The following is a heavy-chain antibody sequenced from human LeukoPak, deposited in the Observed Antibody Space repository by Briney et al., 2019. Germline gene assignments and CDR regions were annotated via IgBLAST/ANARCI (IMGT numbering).Heavy chain of an antibody. CDR2: ISAYNGNT. CDR3: ARSTTVVTGIGWFDP. V-gene: IGHV1-18*01. D-gene: IGHD4-23*01. CDR1: GYTFTSYG. J-gene: IGHJ5*02. Sequence: ASVKVSCKASGYTFTSYGISWVRQAPGQGLEWMGWISAYNGNTNYAQKLQGRVTMTTDTSTSTAYMELSSLRSEDTAVYYCARSTTVVTGIGWFDPWGQGTLVTVSS.